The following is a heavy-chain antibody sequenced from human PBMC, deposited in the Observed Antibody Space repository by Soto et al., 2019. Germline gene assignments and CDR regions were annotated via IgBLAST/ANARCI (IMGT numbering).Heavy chain of an antibody. Sequence: PGGSLRLSCAASGFSFSGAWMSWFRQAPGKGLEWVGRIKSKVDAETTYFAAPAKGRFSISRDDSRKMVFLQMDSLETEDSAIYYCTTVIRRGDTFVPYWGQGTLVTVSS. V-gene: IGHV3-15*01. J-gene: IGHJ4*02. D-gene: IGHD3-16*01. CDR1: GFSFSGAW. CDR2: IKSKVDAETT. CDR3: TTVIRRGDTFVPY.